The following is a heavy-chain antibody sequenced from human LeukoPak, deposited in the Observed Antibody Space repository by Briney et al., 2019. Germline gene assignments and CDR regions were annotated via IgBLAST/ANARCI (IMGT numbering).Heavy chain of an antibody. CDR1: GFSFSTYG. D-gene: IGHD4-17*01. J-gene: IGHJ4*02. Sequence: GRSLRLSCAASGFSFSTYGMNWVRQAPGKGLEWISFIRSTSTPTYYADSVKGRFTISRDNAKNSLYLQMSSLRDDDTAMYYCARGYGLDHWGQGTLVTVSS. V-gene: IGHV3-48*02. CDR3: ARGYGLDH. CDR2: IRSTSTPT.